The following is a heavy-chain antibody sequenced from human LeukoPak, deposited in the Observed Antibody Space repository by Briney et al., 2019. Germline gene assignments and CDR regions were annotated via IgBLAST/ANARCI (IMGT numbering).Heavy chain of an antibody. J-gene: IGHJ2*01. V-gene: IGHV4-30-4*02. CDR2: IYYSGST. CDR3: ARDSSPDWYFDL. Sequence: PSETLSLTCTVSGGSISSGDYYWSWIRQPPGKGLEWIGYIYYSGSTYYNPSLKSRVTISVDTSKNQFSLKLSSVTAADTAVYYCARDSSPDWYFDLWGRGTLVTVSS. CDR1: GGSISSGDYY.